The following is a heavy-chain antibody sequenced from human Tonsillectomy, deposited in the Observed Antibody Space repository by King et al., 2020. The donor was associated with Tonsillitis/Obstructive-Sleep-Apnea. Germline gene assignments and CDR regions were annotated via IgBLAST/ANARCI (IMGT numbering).Heavy chain of an antibody. D-gene: IGHD3-16*01. CDR1: GFTFDDYA. CDR2: ISWNSGSI. CDR3: AKDRGGDYYYYYMDV. Sequence: VQLVESGGGLVQPGRSLRLSCAASGFTFDDYAMHWVRQAPGKGLEWVSGISWNSGSIGYADSVKGRFTISRDNAKNSLYLQMNSLRAEDTALYYCAKDRGGDYYYYYMDVWGKGTTVTVSS. J-gene: IGHJ6*03. V-gene: IGHV3-9*01.